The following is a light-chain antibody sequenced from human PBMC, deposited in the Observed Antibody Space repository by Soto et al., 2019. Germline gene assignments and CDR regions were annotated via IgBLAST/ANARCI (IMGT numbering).Light chain of an antibody. CDR2: KAS. CDR3: QQYNSYSLT. Sequence: DIQMTQSPSTLSASVGDRVTITCRASQSISSGLAWYQHKTGKAPKLLIYKASSLESGVPSRFSGSGSGTEFTLTISSLQPDDFATYYCQQYNSYSLTFGGGTKVEIK. V-gene: IGKV1-5*03. J-gene: IGKJ4*01. CDR1: QSISSG.